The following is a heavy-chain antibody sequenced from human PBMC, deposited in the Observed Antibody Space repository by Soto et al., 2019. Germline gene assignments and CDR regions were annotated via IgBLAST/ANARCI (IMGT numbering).Heavy chain of an antibody. Sequence: SVKVSCKAYGGTFSSYAISWVRQAPGQGLEWMGGIIPIFGTANYAQKFQGRVTITADESTSTAYMELSSLRSEDTAVYYCARGSGSYYYYYGMDVWGQGTTVTVSS. V-gene: IGHV1-69*13. D-gene: IGHD1-26*01. CDR1: GGTFSSYA. CDR2: IIPIFGTA. CDR3: ARGSGSYYYYYGMDV. J-gene: IGHJ6*02.